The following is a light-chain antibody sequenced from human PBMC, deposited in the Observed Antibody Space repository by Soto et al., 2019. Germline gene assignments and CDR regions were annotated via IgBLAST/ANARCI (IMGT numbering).Light chain of an antibody. CDR1: QSIRHY. J-gene: IGKJ1*01. Sequence: DIQMTQSPPTLSASVGDRVTITCRASQSIRHYLAWYQQKPGKAPKLLIYDASSLESGVPSRFSGSGSGTEFTITISSLQPDDFATYYCQQYNSYTWTFGQGTKV. CDR2: DAS. V-gene: IGKV1-5*01. CDR3: QQYNSYTWT.